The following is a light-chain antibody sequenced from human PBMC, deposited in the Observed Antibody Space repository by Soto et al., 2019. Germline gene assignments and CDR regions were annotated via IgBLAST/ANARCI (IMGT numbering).Light chain of an antibody. CDR1: QSVIDTSNNRNS. V-gene: IGKV4-1*01. Sequence: DIVMTQSPDSLAVSLGERATINCKSSQSVIDTSNNRNSLAWYQQKPGQPPKLLFYGVSTRGSGVPGRFSGSGSGTDFSLAFSSLQAEDVAVYYCQQYRDTITFGQGTRLELK. CDR3: QQYRDTIT. CDR2: GVS. J-gene: IGKJ5*01.